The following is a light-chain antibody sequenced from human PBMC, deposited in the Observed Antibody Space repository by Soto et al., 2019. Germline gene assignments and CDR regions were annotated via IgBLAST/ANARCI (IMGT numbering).Light chain of an antibody. CDR1: QRISSIY. V-gene: IGKV3-20*01. J-gene: IGKJ1*01. CDR2: GTS. Sequence: EIVLTQSPGTLSLSPGDRATLSCRASQRISSIYLAWYQQKPGLAPRLLIYGTSIRASGIPDRFSGSGSGTDFTVTITRLEPEDFAVYYCQQYGSSHRTFGQGNKVEIK. CDR3: QQYGSSHRT.